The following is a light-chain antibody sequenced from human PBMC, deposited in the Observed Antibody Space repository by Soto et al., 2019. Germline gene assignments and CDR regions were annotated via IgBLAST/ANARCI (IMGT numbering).Light chain of an antibody. CDR3: CSYTRSNTYV. CDR1: SSDIGTYNY. Sequence: QSALTQPASVSGSPGQSITISCTGTSSDIGTYNYVSWYQQHPGKAPKLMIFEVSNRPSGVSYRFSGSKSDNTASLTISGLQAEDEADYYCCSYTRSNTYVFGNGTKVTVL. V-gene: IGLV2-14*01. CDR2: EVS. J-gene: IGLJ1*01.